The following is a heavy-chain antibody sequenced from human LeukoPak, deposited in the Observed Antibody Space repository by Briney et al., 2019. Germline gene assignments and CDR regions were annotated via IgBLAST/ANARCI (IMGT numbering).Heavy chain of an antibody. J-gene: IGHJ5*02. CDR1: GFTFSDYY. D-gene: IGHD2-15*01. V-gene: IGHV3-11*01. CDR3: ARVRIHCSGGSCYKGWFDP. CDR2: ISSSGSTI. Sequence: GGSLRLSCAASGFTFSDYYMSWIRQAPGKGLEWVSYISSSGSTIYYADSVKGRFTISRDNAKNSLYLQMNSLRAEDTAVCYCARVRIHCSGGSCYKGWFDPWGQGTLVTVSS.